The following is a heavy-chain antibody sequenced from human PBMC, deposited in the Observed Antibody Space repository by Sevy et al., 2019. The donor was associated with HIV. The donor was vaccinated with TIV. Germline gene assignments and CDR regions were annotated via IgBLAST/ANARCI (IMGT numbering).Heavy chain of an antibody. Sequence: GESLKISCAASGFAFYEYSMSWIRQAPGKGLEWVATLSFGCGKINYADSVKGRFTIPRGNSKNSFYLQMDNLRVEDTALYYCAREGCSRPHDYWGQGTRVTVSS. CDR1: GFAFYEYS. J-gene: IGHJ4*02. CDR3: AREGCSRPHDY. D-gene: IGHD2-8*01. CDR2: LSFGCGKI. V-gene: IGHV3-23*01.